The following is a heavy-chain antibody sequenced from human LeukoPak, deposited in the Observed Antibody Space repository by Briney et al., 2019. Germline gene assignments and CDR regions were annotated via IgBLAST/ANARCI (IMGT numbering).Heavy chain of an antibody. CDR1: GFTFSSYA. V-gene: IGHV3-23*01. CDR2: ISGSGGST. J-gene: IGHJ4*02. D-gene: IGHD6-13*01. CDR3: AKYSSSWYWGYYFDY. Sequence: PGGSLRLSCAASGFTFSSYAMSWVRQAPGKGLEWVSAISGSGGSTYYADSVKGRFTISRDNSKNTLYLQMNSLRAGDTAVYYCAKYSSSWYWGYYFDYWGQGTLVTVSS.